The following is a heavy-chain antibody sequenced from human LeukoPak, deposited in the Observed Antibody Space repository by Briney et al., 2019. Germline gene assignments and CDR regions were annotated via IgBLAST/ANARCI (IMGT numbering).Heavy chain of an antibody. D-gene: IGHD6-6*01. Sequence: GRSLRLSCTASGFTFGDYAMSWVRQAPGKGLEWVGFIRSKAYGGTTEYAASVKGRFTISRDDSKSIAYLQMNSLKTEDTAVYYCTRGAGPSIAARQGAFDIWGQGTMVTVSS. J-gene: IGHJ3*02. CDR1: GFTFGDYA. V-gene: IGHV3-49*04. CDR3: TRGAGPSIAARQGAFDI. CDR2: IRSKAYGGTT.